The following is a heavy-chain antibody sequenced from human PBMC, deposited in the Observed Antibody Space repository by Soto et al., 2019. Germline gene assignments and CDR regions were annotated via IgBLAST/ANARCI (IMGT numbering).Heavy chain of an antibody. CDR3: VRDGGGATADYYYGMDV. D-gene: IGHD1-26*01. Sequence: GGSLRLSCAASGFTFSRYAMHWVRQAPGKGLEWVAVIPYDGSNKYYGDSVKGRFTISRDNSKNTLDLQINSLRAGDTAVYYCVRDGGGATADYYYGMDVWGQGTTVTVSS. J-gene: IGHJ6*02. V-gene: IGHV3-30-3*01. CDR2: IPYDGSNK. CDR1: GFTFSRYA.